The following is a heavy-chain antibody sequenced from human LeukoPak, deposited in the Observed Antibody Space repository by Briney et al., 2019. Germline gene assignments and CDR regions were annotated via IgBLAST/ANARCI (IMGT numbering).Heavy chain of an antibody. CDR1: EFPFSSYE. J-gene: IGHJ5*02. Sequence: GGSLRLSCAASEFPFSSYEMNWVRQAPGKGLEWVSCITSSGSTIFYADSVKGRFTISRDNAKNTLYLQLNSLRAEDTAVYYCAKDPGRGMSGYTGNWFDPWGQGTLVTVSS. CDR3: AKDPGRGMSGYTGNWFDP. D-gene: IGHD3-3*01. V-gene: IGHV3-48*03. CDR2: ITSSGSTI.